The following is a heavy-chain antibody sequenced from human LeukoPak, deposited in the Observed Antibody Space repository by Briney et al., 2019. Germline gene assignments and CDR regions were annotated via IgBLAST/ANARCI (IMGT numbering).Heavy chain of an antibody. CDR3: ASSMVRGLRGRSAFDI. Sequence: SQTLSLTCTVSGGSISSGDYYWSWIRQPPGKGLEWIGYIYYSGSTYYNPSLKSRVTISVDTSKNQSSLKLSSVTAADTAVYYCASSMVRGLRGRSAFDIWGQGTMVTVSS. V-gene: IGHV4-30-4*01. CDR2: IYYSGST. CDR1: GGSISSGDYY. D-gene: IGHD3-10*01. J-gene: IGHJ3*02.